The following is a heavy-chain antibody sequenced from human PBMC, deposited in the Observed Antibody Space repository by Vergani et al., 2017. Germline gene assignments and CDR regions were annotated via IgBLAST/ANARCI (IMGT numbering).Heavy chain of an antibody. D-gene: IGHD3-10*01. CDR2: IYTSGAT. Sequence: QVQLQESGPGLVKPSQTLSLTCTVSGGSISSGGQSWTWLRQSAGKGLEWIGRIYTSGATNYNPSLRSRAIMSVDASKKQFSLKLTSVTAADTAVYYCARGPSKYYYGSGSYSRGFDYWGQGTLVTVSS. CDR3: ARGPSKYYYGSGSYSRGFDY. J-gene: IGHJ4*02. CDR1: GGSISSGGQS. V-gene: IGHV4-61*02.